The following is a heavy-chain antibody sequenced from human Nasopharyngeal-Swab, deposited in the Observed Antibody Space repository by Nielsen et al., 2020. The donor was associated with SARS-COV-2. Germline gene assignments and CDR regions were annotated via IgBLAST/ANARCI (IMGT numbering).Heavy chain of an antibody. CDR2: IDWDDDK. CDR3: ARTRGYYYGSGCYSGWFDP. J-gene: IGHJ5*02. Sequence: WIRQPPGKALEWLALIDWDDDKYYSTSLKTRLTISKDTSKNQVVLTMTNMDPVDTATYYCARTRGYYYGSGCYSGWFDPWGQGTLVTVSS. D-gene: IGHD3-10*01. V-gene: IGHV2-70*01.